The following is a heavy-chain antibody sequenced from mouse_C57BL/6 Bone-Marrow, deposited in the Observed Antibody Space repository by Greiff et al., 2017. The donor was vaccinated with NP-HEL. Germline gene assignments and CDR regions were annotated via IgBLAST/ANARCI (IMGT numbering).Heavy chain of an antibody. Sequence: EVQLQQSGAELVRPGASVKLSCTASGFNIKDDYMHWVKQRPEQGLEWIGWIDPENGDTEYASKFQGKATITADTSSNTAYLQLSSLTSEDTAVYYCTDYYGSSEAWFAYWGQGTLVSVSA. CDR1: GFNIKDDY. CDR3: TDYYGSSEAWFAY. D-gene: IGHD1-1*01. V-gene: IGHV14-4*01. CDR2: IDPENGDT. J-gene: IGHJ3*01.